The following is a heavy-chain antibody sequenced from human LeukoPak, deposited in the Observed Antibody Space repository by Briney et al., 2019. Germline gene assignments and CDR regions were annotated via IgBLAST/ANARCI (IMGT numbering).Heavy chain of an antibody. CDR3: ARGVDYCSSTSCYRFDP. V-gene: IGHV4-31*03. CDR2: IYYSGST. J-gene: IGHJ5*02. D-gene: IGHD2-2*01. CDR1: GGSISSGGYY. Sequence: SETLSLTCTVSGGSISSGGYYWSWIRQHPGTGLEWIGYIYYSGSTYYNPSLKSRVTISVDTSKNQFSLKLSSVTAADTAVYYCARGVDYCSSTSCYRFDPWGQGTLVTVSS.